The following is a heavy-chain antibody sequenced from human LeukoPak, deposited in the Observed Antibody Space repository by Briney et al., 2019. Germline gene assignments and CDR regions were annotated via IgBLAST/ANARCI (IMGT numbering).Heavy chain of an antibody. D-gene: IGHD2-8*01. V-gene: IGHV4-31*03. Sequence: SETLSLTCTVSGGSISSSAYYWSWIRQQPGKGVEWIGYIYHIGNTHYNPSLGCRLTISVDTSKNQFSLRLSSVTAADTAVYYCAREMVGRFFDSWGQGTLVTVSS. CDR1: GGSISSSAYY. J-gene: IGHJ4*02. CDR3: AREMVGRFFDS. CDR2: IYHIGNT.